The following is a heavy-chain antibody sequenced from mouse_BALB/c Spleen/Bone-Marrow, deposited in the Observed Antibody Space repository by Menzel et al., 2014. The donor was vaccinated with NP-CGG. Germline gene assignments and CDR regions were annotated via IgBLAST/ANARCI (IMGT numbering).Heavy chain of an antibody. J-gene: IGHJ4*01. CDR1: GFNIKDTY. V-gene: IGHV14-3*02. CDR2: IDPANGNT. Sequence: VQLKESGAELVKPGASVKLSCTASGFNIKDTYMHWVKQRPEQGLEWIGRIDPANGNTKYDPKLQGKVTITADTSSNTAYLQLSSLTSEDTAVYYCARRGYYGNYYYAMDYWGQGTSVTVSS. CDR3: ARRGYYGNYYYAMDY. D-gene: IGHD2-1*01.